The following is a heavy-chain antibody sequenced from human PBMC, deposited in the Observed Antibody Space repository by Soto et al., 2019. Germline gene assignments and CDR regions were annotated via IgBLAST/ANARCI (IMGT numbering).Heavy chain of an antibody. D-gene: IGHD2-21*01. V-gene: IGHV4-34*01. CDR1: GGSFSGYY. Sequence: QVQLQQWGAGLLKPSETLSLTCAVYGGSFSGYYWSWIRQPPGKGLEWIGEINHSGSTNYNPSLKSRVTISVDTSKNQFSLKLSSVTAADTAVYYCARVGAIRLWWSNWFDPWGQGTLVTVSS. CDR2: INHSGST. CDR3: ARVGAIRLWWSNWFDP. J-gene: IGHJ5*02.